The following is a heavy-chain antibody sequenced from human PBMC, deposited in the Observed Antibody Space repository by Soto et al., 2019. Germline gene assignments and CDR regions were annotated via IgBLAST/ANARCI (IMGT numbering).Heavy chain of an antibody. J-gene: IGHJ4*02. CDR2: VNPSGTT. CDR3: ARGIGYCSSINCYSSRRLRFDS. Sequence: QVQLQQWGAGLLKPSETLSLTCAVYGGSFSGYYWTWIRQSPEKGLEWIGEVNPSGTTYYNPSLQPRVTISVHTPKNQFSLKMSSVTAADTAVYYCARGIGYCSSINCYSSRRLRFDSGGQGTLVTVSS. CDR1: GGSFSGYY. D-gene: IGHD2-2*01. V-gene: IGHV4-34*01.